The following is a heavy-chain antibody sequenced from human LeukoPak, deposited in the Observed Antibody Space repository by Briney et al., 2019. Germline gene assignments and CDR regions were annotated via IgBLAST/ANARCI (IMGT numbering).Heavy chain of an antibody. Sequence: GGSLRLSCAASGFNFSTYGMSWVRQAPGKGLEWVSAISGSGGSTYYADSVKGRFTISRDNSKNTLYLQMNSLRAEDTAVYYCAKAWVRGVIIPYYWGQGTLVTVSS. CDR2: ISGSGGST. CDR1: GFNFSTYG. D-gene: IGHD3-10*01. V-gene: IGHV3-23*01. CDR3: AKAWVRGVIIPYY. J-gene: IGHJ4*02.